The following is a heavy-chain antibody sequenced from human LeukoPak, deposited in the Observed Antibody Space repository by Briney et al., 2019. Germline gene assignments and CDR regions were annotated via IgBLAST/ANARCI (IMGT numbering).Heavy chain of an antibody. CDR1: GFTFSSYA. D-gene: IGHD4-4*01. CDR2: ISGSGGST. CDR3: AREEEDYSNYYYYGMDV. Sequence: PGGSLRLSCAASGFTFSSYAMSWVRQAPGKGLEWVSAISGSGGSTYYADSVKGRFTISRDNSKNTLYLQMNSLRAEDTAVYYCAREEEDYSNYYYYGMDVWGQGTTVTVSS. J-gene: IGHJ6*02. V-gene: IGHV3-23*01.